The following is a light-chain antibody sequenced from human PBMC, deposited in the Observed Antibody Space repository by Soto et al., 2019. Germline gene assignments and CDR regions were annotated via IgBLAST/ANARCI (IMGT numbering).Light chain of an antibody. J-gene: IGKJ2*01. V-gene: IGKV2-28*01. CDR2: LGS. CDR1: QSLLHNNGYNY. Sequence: DIVMTQSPLSLPVTPGEPASISCRSSQSLLHNNGYNYLDWYLQKPGQSPQLLIYLGSTRASGVPDRFSGSGLGTDFTLKIGRVEAEDVGVYYCMQTLQSHTFGQGTKLEIK. CDR3: MQTLQSHT.